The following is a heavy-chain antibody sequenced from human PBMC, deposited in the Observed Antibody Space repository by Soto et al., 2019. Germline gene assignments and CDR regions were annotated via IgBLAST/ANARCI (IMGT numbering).Heavy chain of an antibody. CDR1: GGSISSSSYY. V-gene: IGHV4-39*01. CDR2: IYYSGST. CDR3: ARLGYCSSTSCYRTLDYYYYYGMDV. D-gene: IGHD2-2*02. J-gene: IGHJ6*02. Sequence: PSETLSLTCTVSGGSISSSSYYWGWIRQPPGKGLEWIGSIYYSGSTYYNPSLKSRVTISVDTSKNQFSLKLSSVTAADTAVYYCARLGYCSSTSCYRTLDYYYYYGMDVWGQGTTVTVSS.